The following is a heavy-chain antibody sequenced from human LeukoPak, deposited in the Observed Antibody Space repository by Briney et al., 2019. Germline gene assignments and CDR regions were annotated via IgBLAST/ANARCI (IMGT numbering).Heavy chain of an antibody. CDR1: GGSINGGNYY. CDR3: ARSDGYGLVGI. V-gene: IGHV4-61*02. D-gene: IGHD3-10*01. Sequence: SETLSLTCTVSGGSINGGNYYWTWLRQPAGKGLEWIGRISPSGSTNHNPSLTSRVTISVDTSKNHFSLTLSSVTAADTAVYYCARSDGYGLVGIWGQGTMVTVSS. CDR2: ISPSGST. J-gene: IGHJ3*02.